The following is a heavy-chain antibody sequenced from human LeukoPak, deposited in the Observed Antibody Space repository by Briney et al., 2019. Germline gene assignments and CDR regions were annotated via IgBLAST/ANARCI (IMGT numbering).Heavy chain of an antibody. CDR2: INPNSGGT. CDR1: GYTFTGYY. CDR3: ARDEVTTSVFDY. D-gene: IGHD4-11*01. Sequence: ASVTVSCKASGYTFTGYYMHWVRQAPGQGLEWMGWINPNSGGTNYAQKFQGRVTMTRDTSISTAYMELSRLRSDDTAVYYCARDEVTTSVFDYWGQGTLVTVSS. J-gene: IGHJ4*02. V-gene: IGHV1-2*02.